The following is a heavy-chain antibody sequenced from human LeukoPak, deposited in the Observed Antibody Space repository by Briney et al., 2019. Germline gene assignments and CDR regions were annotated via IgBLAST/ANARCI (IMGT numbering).Heavy chain of an antibody. V-gene: IGHV4-39*01. CDR2: IYYSGST. CDR1: GGSISSSSYY. CDR3: ESYGNVDIVATRAPYFDY. D-gene: IGHD5-12*01. J-gene: IGHJ4*02. Sequence: SETLSLTCTVSGGSISSSSYYWGWIRQPPGKGLEWLGSIYYSGSTYYNPSLKSRVTISVDTSKNQFSLKLSSVTAADTAVYSCESYGNVDIVATRAPYFDYWGQGTLVTVSS.